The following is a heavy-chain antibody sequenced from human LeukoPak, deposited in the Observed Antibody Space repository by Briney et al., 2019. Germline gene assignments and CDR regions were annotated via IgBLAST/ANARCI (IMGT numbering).Heavy chain of an antibody. Sequence: SVKVSCKASGYTFTSYAINWVRQAPGQGLEWMGGIIPLFGTTKYAQKFQGRVTISADKSTNTAYMELSSLRSEDTAMYYCARDRKFYYDSSGYASFDFWGQGTLVTASS. V-gene: IGHV1-69*06. J-gene: IGHJ4*02. CDR3: ARDRKFYYDSSGYASFDF. D-gene: IGHD3-22*01. CDR1: GYTFTSYA. CDR2: IIPLFGTT.